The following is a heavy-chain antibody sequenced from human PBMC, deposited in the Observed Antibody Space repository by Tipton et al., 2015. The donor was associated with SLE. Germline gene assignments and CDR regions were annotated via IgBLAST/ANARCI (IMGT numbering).Heavy chain of an antibody. D-gene: IGHD4-23*01. CDR2: INHSGST. CDR3: ARGGRGDGGNPFDP. Sequence: LRLSCTVSGGSISSGSYYWSWIRQPPGKGLEWIGEINHSGSTNYNPSLKSRVTISMDTSKNQLSLKLSSVTAADTAVYYCARGGRGDGGNPFDPWGQGTLVTVSS. V-gene: IGHV4-39*07. J-gene: IGHJ5*02. CDR1: GGSISSGSYY.